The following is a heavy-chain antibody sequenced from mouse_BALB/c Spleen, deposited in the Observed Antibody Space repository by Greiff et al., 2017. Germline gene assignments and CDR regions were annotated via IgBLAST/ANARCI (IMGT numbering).Heavy chain of an antibody. CDR2: IWAGGST. J-gene: IGHJ4*01. CDR1: GFSLTSYG. D-gene: IGHD3-3*01. Sequence: VQRVESGPGLVAPSQSLSITCTVSGFSLTSYGVHWVRQPPGKGLEWLGVIWAGGSTNYNSALMSRLSISKDNSKSQVFLKMNSLQTDDTAMYYCAREPLGTPYAMDYWGQGTSVTVSS. CDR3: AREPLGTPYAMDY. V-gene: IGHV2-9*02.